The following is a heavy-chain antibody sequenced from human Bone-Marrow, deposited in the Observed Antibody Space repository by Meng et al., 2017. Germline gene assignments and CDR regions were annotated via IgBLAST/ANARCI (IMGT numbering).Heavy chain of an antibody. CDR3: ARGSHSYDYVWGSYPTAGYYYYGMDV. J-gene: IGHJ6*02. Sequence: SVKVSCKASGGTFSSYAISWVRQAPGQGLEWMGGIIPIFGTANYAQKFQGRVTITRNTSISTAYMELSSLRSEDTAVYYCARGSHSYDYVWGSYPTAGYYYYGMDVWGQGTTVTVSS. V-gene: IGHV1-69*05. CDR1: GGTFSSYA. CDR2: IIPIFGTA. D-gene: IGHD3-16*02.